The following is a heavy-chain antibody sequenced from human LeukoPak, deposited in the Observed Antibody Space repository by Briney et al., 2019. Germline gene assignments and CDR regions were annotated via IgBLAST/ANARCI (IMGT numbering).Heavy chain of an antibody. CDR2: INHSGST. J-gene: IGHJ2*01. V-gene: IGHV4-39*07. CDR3: ARKGPYSSSWSHRGWYFDL. D-gene: IGHD6-13*01. Sequence: PSETLSLTCPVSGGSITSSSSYWGWIRQPPGKGLEWIGEINHSGSTNYNPSLKSRVTISVDTSKNQFSLKLSSVTAADTAVYYCARKGPYSSSWSHRGWYFDLWGRGTLVTVSS. CDR1: GGSITSSSSY.